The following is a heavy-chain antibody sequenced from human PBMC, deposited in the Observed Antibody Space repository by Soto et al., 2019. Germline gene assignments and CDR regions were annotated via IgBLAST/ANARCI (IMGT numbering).Heavy chain of an antibody. J-gene: IGHJ4*02. V-gene: IGHV3-7*01. Sequence: EVHLVESGGGLVRPGESLRLSCAASGFTFTNFRMSWLRQAPGKGLEWVANIKQDGSETRYVDSVKGRFTISRDNAKNSLFLQMNSLRAEDTAIYCCARSYGTGFLSGYWGQGTLVTVST. CDR2: IKQDGSET. CDR1: GFTFTNFR. CDR3: ARSYGTGFLSGY. D-gene: IGHD3-10*01.